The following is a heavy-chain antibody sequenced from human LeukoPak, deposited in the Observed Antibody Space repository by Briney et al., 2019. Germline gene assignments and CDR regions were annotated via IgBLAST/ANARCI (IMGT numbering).Heavy chain of an antibody. CDR1: GYTLTELS. CDR3: ATVRFLEWLLFY. V-gene: IGHV1-24*01. J-gene: IGHJ4*02. CDR2: FDPEDGET. Sequence: ASVKVSCKVSGYTLTELSMHWVRQAPGKGLEWMGGFDPEDGETIYAQKFQGRVTMTEDTSTDTAYMELSSLRSEDTAVYYCATVRFLEWLLFYWGQGTLVTVSS. D-gene: IGHD3-3*01.